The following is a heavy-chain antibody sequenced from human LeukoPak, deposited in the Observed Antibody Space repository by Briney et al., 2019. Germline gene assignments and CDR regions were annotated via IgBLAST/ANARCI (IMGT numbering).Heavy chain of an antibody. CDR2: ISSNGGSR. D-gene: IGHD3-22*01. CDR1: GFTFSSYA. V-gene: IGHV3-64*01. J-gene: IGHJ3*02. CDR3: ARGDYYDSSGYYFPDAFDI. Sequence: GGSLRLSCAASGFTFSSYAMHWVRQAPGKGLEYVSAISSNGGSRYYANSVKDRFTISRDNSKNTLYLQMGSLRAEDTAVYYCARGDYYDSSGYYFPDAFDIWGQGTMVTVSS.